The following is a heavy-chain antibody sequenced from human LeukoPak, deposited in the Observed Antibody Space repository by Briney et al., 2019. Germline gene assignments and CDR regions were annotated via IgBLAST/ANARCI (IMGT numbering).Heavy chain of an antibody. D-gene: IGHD2-21*02. J-gene: IGHJ4*02. CDR3: AKKSVTANVDY. Sequence: GGSLRLSCAASGFTFSSYAMSWVRQAPGKGLEWVSATSGSSGSTYYADYVKGPFTISRANSKNTLYLQMNSLRAEDTAVYYCAKKSVTANVDYWGQGTLVTVSS. CDR1: GFTFSSYA. CDR2: TSGSSGST. V-gene: IGHV3-23*01.